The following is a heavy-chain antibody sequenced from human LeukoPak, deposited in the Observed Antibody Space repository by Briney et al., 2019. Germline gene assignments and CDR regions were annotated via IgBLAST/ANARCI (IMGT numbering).Heavy chain of an antibody. CDR1: GGSISSSSYY. CDR2: IYYSGST. Sequence: SETLSLTCTVSGGSISSSSYYWGWIRQPPGTGLEWIGSIYYSGSTYYNPSLKSRVTISVDTSKNQFSLKLSSVTAAVTAVYYCARRRGSGWYKGSYFDYWGQGTLVTVSS. D-gene: IGHD6-19*01. CDR3: ARRRGSGWYKGSYFDY. V-gene: IGHV4-39*01. J-gene: IGHJ4*02.